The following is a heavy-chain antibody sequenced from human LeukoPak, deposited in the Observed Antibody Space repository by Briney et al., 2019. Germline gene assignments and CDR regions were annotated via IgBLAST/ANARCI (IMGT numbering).Heavy chain of an antibody. J-gene: IGHJ4*02. Sequence: SETLSLTCTVSGVSVSSGSYNWSWIRQPPGKGLEWIGYIYYSGSTNYNPSLKSRVTISVDTSKNQFSLKLSSVTAADTAVYYCAREDGAVAGSGPIDYWGQGTLVTVSS. V-gene: IGHV4-61*01. D-gene: IGHD6-19*01. CDR2: IYYSGST. CDR1: GVSVSSGSYN. CDR3: AREDGAVAGSGPIDY.